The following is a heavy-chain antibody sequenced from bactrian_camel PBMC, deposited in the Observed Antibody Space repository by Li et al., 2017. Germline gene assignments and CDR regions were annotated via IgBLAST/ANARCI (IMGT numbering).Heavy chain of an antibody. J-gene: IGHJ4*01. D-gene: IGHD6*01. CDR2: IYHGGGAT. V-gene: IGHV3S6*01. Sequence: HVQLVESGGGSVSAGGSLRLSCTAPEFTYSRTWLGWFRQGPGKEREGVAAIYHGGGATAYADSVKGRSTISTDDANNTLDLQIDSLQPEDTAMYYCAVLSQFNHCRGVVVGIRQQYASWGQGTQVTVS. CDR3: AVLSQFNHCRGVVVGIRQQYAS. CDR1: EFTYSRTW.